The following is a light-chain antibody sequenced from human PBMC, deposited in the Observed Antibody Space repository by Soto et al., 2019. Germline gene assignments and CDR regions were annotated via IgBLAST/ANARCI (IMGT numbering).Light chain of an antibody. V-gene: IGKV3-11*01. Sequence: EIVLTQSPATLSLSPGERATLSCRASQSVSSYLAWYQQKPGQAPRLLISDASTRATGIPARFSGSGSGTEFTLTISSLQSEDFAIYYCQQRSNWPTFGQGTKVDIK. CDR2: DAS. CDR3: QQRSNWPT. CDR1: QSVSSY. J-gene: IGKJ1*01.